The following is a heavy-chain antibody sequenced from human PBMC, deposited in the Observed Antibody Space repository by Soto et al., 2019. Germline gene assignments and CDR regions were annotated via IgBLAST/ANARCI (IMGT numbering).Heavy chain of an antibody. CDR2: IIPIFGTA. CDR3: AREGSKEGVVPAARRDYYYYYGMDV. D-gene: IGHD2-2*01. CDR1: GGTFSSYS. V-gene: IGHV1-69*13. J-gene: IGHJ6*02. Sequence: SVNVSCKSSGGTFSSYSISWVRQAPGQGLECMGWIIPIFGTANYAQKFQGRVTITADESTSTAYMELSSLRSEDTAVYYCAREGSKEGVVPAARRDYYYYYGMDVWGQGTTVTVS.